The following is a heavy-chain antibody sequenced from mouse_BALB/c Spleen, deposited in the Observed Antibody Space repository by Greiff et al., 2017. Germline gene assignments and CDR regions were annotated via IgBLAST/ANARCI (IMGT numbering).Heavy chain of an antibody. Sequence: QVQLQQSGAELVRPGTSVKVSCKASGYAFTNYLIEWVKQRPGQGLEWIGVINPGSGGTNYNEKFKGKATLTADKSSSTAYMPLSSLTSDDSAVYFCAREDGIYDGALDYWGQGTTLTVSS. CDR2: INPGSGGT. V-gene: IGHV1-54*01. CDR3: AREDGIYDGALDY. CDR1: GYAFTNYL. J-gene: IGHJ2*01. D-gene: IGHD2-3*01.